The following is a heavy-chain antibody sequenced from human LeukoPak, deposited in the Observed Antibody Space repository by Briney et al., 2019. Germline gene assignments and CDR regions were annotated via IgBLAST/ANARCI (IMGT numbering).Heavy chain of an antibody. CDR2: INHSGST. D-gene: IGHD3-16*01. CDR1: GGSFSGYY. Sequence: SETLSLTCAVYGGSFSGYYWSWIRQPPGKGLEWIGEINHSGSTNYNPSLKSRVTISVDTSKNQFSLKVGSVTAADTAVYYCARVRGNRGKYFDYWGQGTLVTVSS. CDR3: ARVRGNRGKYFDY. J-gene: IGHJ4*02. V-gene: IGHV4-34*01.